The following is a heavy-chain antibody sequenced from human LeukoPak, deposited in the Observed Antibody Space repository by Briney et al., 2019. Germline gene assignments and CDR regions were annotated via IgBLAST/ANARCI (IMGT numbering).Heavy chain of an antibody. V-gene: IGHV1-2*02. D-gene: IGHD2-21*02. CDR1: GYTFTGYY. J-gene: IGHJ6*04. CDR3: ARDNREVRGGDCFDV. CDR2: INPNSGGT. Sequence: ASVKVSCKASGYTFTGYYMHWVRQAPGQGLEWMGWINPNSGGTNYAQKFQGRVTMTRDTSITTAYMELSRLRSDDTAVYYCARDNREVRGGDCFDVWGKGTTVTVSS.